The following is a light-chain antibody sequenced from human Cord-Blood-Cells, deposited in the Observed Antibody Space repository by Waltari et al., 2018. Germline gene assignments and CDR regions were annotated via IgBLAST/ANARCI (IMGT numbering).Light chain of an antibody. CDR2: DAS. V-gene: IGKV1-33*01. J-gene: IGKJ2*01. CDR1: QGISNY. Sequence: IQITHSPSSLSASVGDRVTITCQASQGISNYLNWYQQKPGKAPKLLIYDASNLETGVPSRFSGSGSGTDFTFTISSLQTEDIATYYCQQYDNLPYTFGQGTKLEIK. CDR3: QQYDNLPYT.